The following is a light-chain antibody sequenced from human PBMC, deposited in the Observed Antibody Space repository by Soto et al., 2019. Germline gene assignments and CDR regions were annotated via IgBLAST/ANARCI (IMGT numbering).Light chain of an antibody. Sequence: DIQMTQSPSTLSASVGDRVTITCRASQSISGSLAWYQQKPGKAPKLLIYEASNLKSGVPSRFSGSGSGTEYTLTISSLQPDESASYYCQQYNGYWTIGHGGRVEI. CDR1: QSISGS. CDR2: EAS. V-gene: IGKV1-5*03. CDR3: QQYNGYWT. J-gene: IGKJ1*01.